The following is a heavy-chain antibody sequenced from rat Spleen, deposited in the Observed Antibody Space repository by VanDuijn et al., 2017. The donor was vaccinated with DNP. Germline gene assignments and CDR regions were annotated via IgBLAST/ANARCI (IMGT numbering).Heavy chain of an antibody. V-gene: IGHV2-1*01. CDR3: ARGNNRDH. Sequence: QVQLKESGPGLVQPSQTLSLVCTVSGFSLTSNSIHWVRQPPGKGLEWVGVIWTGGSTDYNSVLKSRLTISRDTSKGQVFLKMNSVQTEDSAMYFCARGNNRDHWGQGVMVTVSS. CDR2: IWTGGST. D-gene: IGHD1-10*01. J-gene: IGHJ2*01. CDR1: GFSLTSNS.